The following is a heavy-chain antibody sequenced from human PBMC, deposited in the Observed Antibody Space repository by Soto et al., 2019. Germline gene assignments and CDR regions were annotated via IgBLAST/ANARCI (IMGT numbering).Heavy chain of an antibody. J-gene: IGHJ4*02. CDR1: GSTFSSYG. D-gene: IGHD3-10*01. V-gene: IGHV3-30*18. CDR2: ISYDGSNK. Sequence: GSLRLSCAASGSTFSSYGMHWVRQAPGKGLEWVAVISYDGSNKYYADSVKGRFTISRDNSKNTLYLQMNSLRAEDTAVYYCAKGSWFGELTALDYWGQGTLVTVSS. CDR3: AKGSWFGELTALDY.